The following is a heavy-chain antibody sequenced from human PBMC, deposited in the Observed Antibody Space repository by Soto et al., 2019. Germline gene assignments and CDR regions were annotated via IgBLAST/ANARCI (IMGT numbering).Heavy chain of an antibody. CDR3: ARATITGRFDY. D-gene: IGHD2-8*02. V-gene: IGHV4-34*01. CDR2: INHSGST. J-gene: IGHJ4*02. CDR1: GGSFSGYY. Sequence: QVQLQQWGAGLLKPSETLSLTCAVYGGSFSGYYWTWIRQPPGTGLEWIGEINHSGSTNYNPSLTRRVTISVDTSKNQSSMKLTSVTAATTAVYYCARATITGRFDYWGQGPLVTVSS.